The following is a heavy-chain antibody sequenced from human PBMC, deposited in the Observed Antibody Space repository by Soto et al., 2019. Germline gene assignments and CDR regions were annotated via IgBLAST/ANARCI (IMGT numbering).Heavy chain of an antibody. V-gene: IGHV1-18*04. CDR2: VNAYNGYT. Sequence: ASVKVSCKASGYTFTTYGLSWVRQAPGQGLEWMGWVNAYNGYTKYAQKFQGRVTMTTDTSTNIASMELRSLRSDDTAVYYCARDRGHSASWYCDSRGEAPLITV. CDR3: ARDRGHSASWYCDS. D-gene: IGHD6-13*01. J-gene: IGHJ4*02. CDR1: GYTFTTYG.